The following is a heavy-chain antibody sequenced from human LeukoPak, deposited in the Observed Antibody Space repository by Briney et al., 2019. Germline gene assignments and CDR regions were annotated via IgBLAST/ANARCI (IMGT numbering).Heavy chain of an antibody. CDR3: TRVTPPTVTSSAEYFQY. CDR2: SRNKANSYTT. CDR1: GFTFSDHY. J-gene: IGHJ1*01. D-gene: IGHD4-17*01. V-gene: IGHV3-72*01. Sequence: GGSLRLSCAASGFTFSDHYIDWVRQAPGKGLEWVGRSRNKANSYTTAYAAPVKGRFTISRDDSQNSLYLQMNSLKTEDTAVYYCTRVTPPTVTSSAEYFQYWGQGTLVTVSS.